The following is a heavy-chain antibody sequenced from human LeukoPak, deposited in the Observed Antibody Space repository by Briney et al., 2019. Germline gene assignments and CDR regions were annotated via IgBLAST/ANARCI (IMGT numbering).Heavy chain of an antibody. CDR2: IKEDESAK. CDR1: GFIFTDHW. J-gene: IGHJ4*02. V-gene: IGHV3-7*01. CDR3: ARAVDVADY. D-gene: IGHD3-16*01. Sequence: GGSLRLSRVASGFIFTDHWMSWVRQAPGKGLDWVANIKEDESAKFYADSARGRFTISRDNAKNSVYLEMNNLRVEDTAVYYCARAVDVADYWGRGTLVTVSS.